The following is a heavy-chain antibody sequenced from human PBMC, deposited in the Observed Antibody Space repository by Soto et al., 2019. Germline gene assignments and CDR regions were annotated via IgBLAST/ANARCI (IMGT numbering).Heavy chain of an antibody. CDR3: AREGDSTGYYYGIYFEY. CDR2: ISGSSSYI. CDR1: GFTFSISN. Sequence: EVQLVESGGGLVKPGESLRLSCAASGFTFSISNMAWVRQAPGKGLEWVSAISGSSSYIYYADSVKGRFTISRDNAKSSLFLQMNSLRAEDTAVYYWAREGDSTGYYYGIYFEYWGQGNLVTVSS. J-gene: IGHJ4*02. D-gene: IGHD3-22*01. V-gene: IGHV3-21*01.